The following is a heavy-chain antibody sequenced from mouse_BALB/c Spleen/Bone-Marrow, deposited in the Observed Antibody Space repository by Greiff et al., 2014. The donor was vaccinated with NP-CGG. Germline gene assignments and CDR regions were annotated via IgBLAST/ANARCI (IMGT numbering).Heavy chain of an antibody. Sequence: VQLQQSGAELVKPGASVKLSCTASGFNIKDTYMYWVKQGPEQGLEWIGRIDPANGNTNYDPKFQDKATITADTSSNTAYLQLSSLTSEDTAVYYCARYYYGSSLFAYWGQGTLVTVSA. CDR2: IDPANGNT. CDR3: ARYYYGSSLFAY. D-gene: IGHD1-1*01. J-gene: IGHJ3*01. CDR1: GFNIKDTY. V-gene: IGHV14-3*02.